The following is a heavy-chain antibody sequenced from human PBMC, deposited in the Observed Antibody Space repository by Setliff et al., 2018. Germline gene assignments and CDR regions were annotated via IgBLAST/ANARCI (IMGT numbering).Heavy chain of an antibody. D-gene: IGHD3-22*01. Sequence: SETLSLTCAISGFSISSGYYWGWIRQPPGKGPEWIVNIHHSGKAYYNPSLKSRVTMSVDTSKNHVSLKLSSVTAADTAVYYCARAHTWSLPNDNSGYPGWFDPWGQGTLVTVSS. CDR2: IHHSGKA. CDR3: ARAHTWSLPNDNSGYPGWFDP. J-gene: IGHJ5*02. V-gene: IGHV4-38-2*01. CDR1: GFSISSGYY.